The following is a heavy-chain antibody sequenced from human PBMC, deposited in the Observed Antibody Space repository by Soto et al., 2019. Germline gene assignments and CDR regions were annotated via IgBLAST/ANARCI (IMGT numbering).Heavy chain of an antibody. D-gene: IGHD2-8*02. J-gene: IGHJ4*02. CDR2: IYYSGST. V-gene: IGHV4-39*01. CDR1: GGSISSSSYY. CDR3: ARLSRGVTGDY. Sequence: QLQLQESGPGLVKPSETLSLTCTVSGGSISSSSYYWGWIRQPPGKGLEWIGSIYYSGSTYYNPSLKSRVTISVDTSKNQFSLKLSSVTAADTAVYYCARLSRGVTGDYWGQGTLVTVSS.